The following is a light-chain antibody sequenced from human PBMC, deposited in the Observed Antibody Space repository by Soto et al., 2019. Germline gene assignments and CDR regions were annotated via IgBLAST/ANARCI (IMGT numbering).Light chain of an antibody. Sequence: DIVMTQSPDSLAVSLGERATINCKSSQSVLYSPNNKNYLAWYQQKPGQPPKLLIYWASTRESGVPDRFSGXXXGXXXXXXXXXXXXXDVAFXYXXQYHSAPQSFGQGTKVEIK. J-gene: IGKJ1*01. CDR2: WAS. V-gene: IGKV4-1*01. CDR3: XQYHSAPQS. CDR1: QSVLYSPNNKNY.